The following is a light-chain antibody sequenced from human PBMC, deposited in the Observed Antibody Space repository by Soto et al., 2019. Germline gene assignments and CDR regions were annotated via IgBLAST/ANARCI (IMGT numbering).Light chain of an antibody. Sequence: EIVLTQSPATLSLSPGERATLSCRASQSVSRYLAWYQQKPGQAPRLLIYDASNRATGIPARFSGGGSGTDFTLTSASLEPEDFAVYYCQQRFNWPRFTFGGGTKLEIK. CDR1: QSVSRY. CDR3: QQRFNWPRFT. CDR2: DAS. V-gene: IGKV3-11*01. J-gene: IGKJ2*01.